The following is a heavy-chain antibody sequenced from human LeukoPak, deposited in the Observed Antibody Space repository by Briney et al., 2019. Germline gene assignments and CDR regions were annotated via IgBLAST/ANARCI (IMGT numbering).Heavy chain of an antibody. Sequence: GESLKISCKASGYNFTSYWIGWVRQMPGKGLEWMGTIYPGDSDTRYSPSFQGQVTISADKSVSTAYLQWSSLKASDSAIYYCATRSDGYSQFDFWGQGTLVTVSS. D-gene: IGHD5-24*01. J-gene: IGHJ4*02. CDR3: ATRSDGYSQFDF. CDR1: GYNFTSYW. CDR2: IYPGDSDT. V-gene: IGHV5-51*01.